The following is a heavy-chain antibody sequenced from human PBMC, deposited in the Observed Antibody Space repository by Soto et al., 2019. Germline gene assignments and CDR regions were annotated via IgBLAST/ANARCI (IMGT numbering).Heavy chain of an antibody. CDR2: IYYSGST. Sequence: SETLSLTCTVSGGSISSSSYYWGWIRQPPGKGLEWIGSIYYSGSTYYNPSLKSRVTISVDTSKNQFSLKLSSVTAADTAVYYCARWVWGYCSGGSCYSNYYFDYWGQGTLVTVSS. CDR1: GGSISSSSYY. D-gene: IGHD2-15*01. J-gene: IGHJ4*02. V-gene: IGHV4-39*01. CDR3: ARWVWGYCSGGSCYSNYYFDY.